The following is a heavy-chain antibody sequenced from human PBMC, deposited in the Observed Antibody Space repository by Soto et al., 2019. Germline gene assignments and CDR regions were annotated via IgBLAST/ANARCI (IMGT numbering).Heavy chain of an antibody. CDR3: AKGGRQWLVTSDFNY. V-gene: IGHV3-30*18. Sequence: VQLVESGGGVVQPGRSLRLSCAASGFTFSDYAMHWVRQAPGKGLEWVAVVSHDGRNTHYADSVKGRFTISRDSSKNTVSLEMTSLRDEDTDVYYCAKGGRQWLVTSDFNYWGQGALVTVSS. CDR1: GFTFSDYA. D-gene: IGHD6-19*01. CDR2: VSHDGRNT. J-gene: IGHJ4*02.